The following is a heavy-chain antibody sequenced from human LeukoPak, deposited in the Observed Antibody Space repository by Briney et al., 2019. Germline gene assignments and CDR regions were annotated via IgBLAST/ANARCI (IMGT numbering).Heavy chain of an antibody. J-gene: IGHJ4*02. CDR3: AKDYCSSTSCYIDY. V-gene: IGHV3-30*02. CDR1: GFTFSSYG. D-gene: IGHD2-2*01. CDR2: IRYDGSNK. Sequence: PGGSLRLSCAASGFTFSSYGMHWVRQAPGKGLEWVAFIRYDGSNKYYVDSVKGRFTISRDNSKNTPYLQMNSLRAEDTAVYYCAKDYCSSTSCYIDYWGQGTLVTVSS.